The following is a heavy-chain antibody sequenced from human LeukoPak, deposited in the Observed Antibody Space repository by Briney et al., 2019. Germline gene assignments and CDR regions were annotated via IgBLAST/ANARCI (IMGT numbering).Heavy chain of an antibody. Sequence: SETLSLTCTVSGGSISSYYWSWIRQPPGKGLEWIGYIYYSGSTNYNPSLKSRVTISVDTSKNQFSLKLSAVTAADTAVYYCARDLRVGATSAFDIWGQGTMVTVSS. CDR3: ARDLRVGATSAFDI. CDR2: IYYSGST. D-gene: IGHD1-26*01. CDR1: GGSISSYY. J-gene: IGHJ3*02. V-gene: IGHV4-59*01.